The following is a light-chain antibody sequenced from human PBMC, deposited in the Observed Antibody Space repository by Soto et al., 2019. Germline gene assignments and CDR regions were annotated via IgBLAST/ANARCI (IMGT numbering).Light chain of an antibody. CDR3: QQRSNWPIT. V-gene: IGKV3D-20*02. CDR2: GAS. CDR1: QSVSSSY. J-gene: IGKJ5*01. Sequence: DTVLSQSPGTLSLSPGERATLSCRASQSVSSSYLAWYQQKPGQAPRFLIYGASSRATGIPDRFSGSGSGTDFTLTISSLEPEDFAVYYCQQRSNWPITFGQGTRLEIK.